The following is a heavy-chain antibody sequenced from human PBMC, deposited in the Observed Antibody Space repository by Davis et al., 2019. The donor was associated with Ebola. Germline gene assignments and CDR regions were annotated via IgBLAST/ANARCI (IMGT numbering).Heavy chain of an antibody. CDR3: ARGVDTAMVILAYYGMDV. D-gene: IGHD5-18*01. CDR1: GYTFTGYY. J-gene: IGHJ6*02. Sequence: AASVKVSCKASGYTFTGYYMHWVRQAPGQGLEWMGWINPNSGGTNYAQKFQGWVTMTRDTSISTAYMELSRLRSDDTAVYYCARGVDTAMVILAYYGMDVWGQGTTVTVSS. CDR2: INPNSGGT. V-gene: IGHV1-2*04.